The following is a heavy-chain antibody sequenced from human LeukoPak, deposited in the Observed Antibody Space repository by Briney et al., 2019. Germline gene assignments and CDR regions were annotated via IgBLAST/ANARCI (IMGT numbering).Heavy chain of an antibody. V-gene: IGHV4-39*07. J-gene: IGHJ5*02. CDR2: IYYSGST. CDR1: GGSISSSSYY. D-gene: IGHD6-13*01. Sequence: SETLSLTCTVSGGSISSSSYYWGWIRQPPGKGLEWIGSIYYSGSTYYNPSLKSRVTISVGTSKNQFSLKLSSVTAADTAVYYCARAPRQQLVHRWFDPWGQGTLVTVSS. CDR3: ARAPRQQLVHRWFDP.